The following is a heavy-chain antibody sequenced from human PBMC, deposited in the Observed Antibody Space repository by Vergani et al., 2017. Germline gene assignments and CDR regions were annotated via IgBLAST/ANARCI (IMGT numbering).Heavy chain of an antibody. V-gene: IGHV1-18*01. D-gene: IGHD5-18*01. CDR2: ISAYNDNT. CDR1: GYTFTSYG. Sequence: QVQLVQSGAEVKKPGASVKVSCKASGYTFTSYGISWVRQALGQGLEWMGWISAYNDNTNYAQKLQGRVTMTTDTSTSTAYMELRSLRSDDTSVYYCAGDKEEDTAMEEGYYYYYMDVWGKGTTVTVSS. CDR3: AGDKEEDTAMEEGYYYYYMDV. J-gene: IGHJ6*03.